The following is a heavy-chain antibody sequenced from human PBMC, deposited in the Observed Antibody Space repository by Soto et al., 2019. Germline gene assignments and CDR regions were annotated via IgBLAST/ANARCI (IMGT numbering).Heavy chain of an antibody. J-gene: IGHJ4*02. V-gene: IGHV3-23*01. Sequence: RLSCAASGFAFSSYAMRWVRQAPGKGLEWVSAISASGGTTYDADSVKGRFTISRDNSKNTLYLQMNSLRAEDTAVYYCAKTFNIYYFDYWGQGALVTVSS. CDR1: GFAFSSYA. CDR2: ISASGGTT. CDR3: AKTFNIYYFDY.